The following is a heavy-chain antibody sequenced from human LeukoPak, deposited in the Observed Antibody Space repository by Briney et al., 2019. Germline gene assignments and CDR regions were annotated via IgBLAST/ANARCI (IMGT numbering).Heavy chain of an antibody. J-gene: IGHJ4*02. CDR2: INPNSGGT. CDR1: GYTFTGYY. D-gene: IGHD3-22*01. CDR3: ARDPYYYDSSGYFPFDY. V-gene: IGHV1-2*06. Sequence: ASVKVSCKASGYTFTGYYMHWVRQAPGQGLEWMRRINPNSGGTNYAQKFQGRVTMTRDTSISTAYMELSRLRSDDTAVYYCARDPYYYDSSGYFPFDYWGQGTLVTVSS.